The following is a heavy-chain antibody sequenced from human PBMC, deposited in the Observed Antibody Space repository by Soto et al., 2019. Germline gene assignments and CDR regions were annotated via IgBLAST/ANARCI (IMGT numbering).Heavy chain of an antibody. Sequence: PSETLSRTGAVSGGSIPSGGYSWGWIREPPGQGLEWIGYMYHSGNTYYNPSLKGRVTISLDHSRNQFSLRLTAVTSADTAAYFCASSKCDVVAGSVSFDRWCQGTLVTVSS. CDR2: MYHSGNT. CDR3: ASSKCDVVAGSVSFDR. J-gene: IGHJ5*02. CDR1: GGSIPSGGYS. D-gene: IGHD2-21*01. V-gene: IGHV4-30-2*01.